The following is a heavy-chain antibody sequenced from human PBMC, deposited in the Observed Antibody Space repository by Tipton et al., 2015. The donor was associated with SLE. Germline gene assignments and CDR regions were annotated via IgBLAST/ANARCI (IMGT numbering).Heavy chain of an antibody. Sequence: GSLRLSCSASGFTFSSYWMSWVRQAPGKGLEWVANIKEDGSEKYYVDSVKGRFTISRDNAKNSLYLQMNSLRAEDTAVYYCAKKHGQWLVLKWYFDLWGRGTLVTVSS. D-gene: IGHD6-19*01. V-gene: IGHV3-7*03. J-gene: IGHJ2*01. CDR2: IKEDGSEK. CDR3: AKKHGQWLVLKWYFDL. CDR1: GFTFSSYW.